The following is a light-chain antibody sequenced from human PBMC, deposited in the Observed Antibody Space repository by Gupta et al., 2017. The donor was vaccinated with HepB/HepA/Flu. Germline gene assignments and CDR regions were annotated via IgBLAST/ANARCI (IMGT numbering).Light chain of an antibody. CDR1: QGIRRW. CDR3: QHQNSFPFS. CDR2: AAS. V-gene: IGKV1-12*01. J-gene: IGKJ1*01. Sequence: IQITQSPSSVSASVGDRFTIPCRASQGIRRWLAWYQQKPGKAPKLLIYAASRVKSGVPSRFSGSGFGTDFTLTISSRQPEDFANYYCQHQNSFPFSFGQGTQVEIK.